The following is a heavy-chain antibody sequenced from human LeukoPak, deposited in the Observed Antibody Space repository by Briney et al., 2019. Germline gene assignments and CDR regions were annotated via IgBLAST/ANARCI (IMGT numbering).Heavy chain of an antibody. CDR1: VGSFSGYY. J-gene: IGHJ6*03. V-gene: IGHV4-34*01. Sequence: KPSETLSLTCAVYVGSFSGYYWSWIRQPPGKGLEWIGEINHSGSTNYHSSLKSRVTISVDTSKNQFSLKLSSVTAADTAVYYCARGYYGSGSHCCHMDVWGKGTTITVS. D-gene: IGHD3-10*01. CDR2: INHSGST. CDR3: ARGYYGSGSHCCHMDV.